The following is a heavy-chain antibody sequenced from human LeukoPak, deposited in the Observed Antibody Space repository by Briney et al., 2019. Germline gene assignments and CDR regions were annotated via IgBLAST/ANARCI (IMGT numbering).Heavy chain of an antibody. D-gene: IGHD6-19*01. CDR3: ARREIAVAGIISWFDP. J-gene: IGHJ5*02. V-gene: IGHV4-34*01. Sequence: SETLSLTCAVYGGSFSGYYWSWIRQPPGKELEWIGEINHSGSTNYNPSLKSRVTISVDTSKNQFSLKLSSVTAADTAVYYCARREIAVAGIISWFDPWGQGTLVTVSS. CDR1: GGSFSGYY. CDR2: INHSGST.